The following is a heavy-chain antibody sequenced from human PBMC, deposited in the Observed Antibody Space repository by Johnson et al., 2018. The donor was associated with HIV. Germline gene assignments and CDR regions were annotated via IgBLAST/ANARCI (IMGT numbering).Heavy chain of an antibody. V-gene: IGHV3-30*02. CDR1: GFTFSSYG. J-gene: IGHJ3*02. CDR2: IRYDGSNK. CDR3: AKEDYYGSGSYDAFDI. D-gene: IGHD3-10*01. Sequence: QVQLVESGGGVVQPGGSLRLSCAASGFTFSSYGMHWVRQAPGKGLEWVAFIRYDGSNKYYADSVNGRFTISRDNSKNTLYLQMNSLRAEDTAVYYCAKEDYYGSGSYDAFDIWGQGTMVTVSS.